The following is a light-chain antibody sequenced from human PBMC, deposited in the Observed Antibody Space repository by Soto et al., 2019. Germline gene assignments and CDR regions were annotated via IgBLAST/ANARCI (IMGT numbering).Light chain of an antibody. CDR1: QSLNTDY. Sequence: IVLTQSPGTLSLSPGERVTLSCRSSQSLNTDYLAWYQQKPGQAPRLLIYATSTRATVIPDRFSGSASGTEITLTISRLEAEDFALYYCEQYGPSTMYTFGQGTRMEIK. CDR2: ATS. J-gene: IGKJ2*01. CDR3: EQYGPSTMYT. V-gene: IGKV3-20*01.